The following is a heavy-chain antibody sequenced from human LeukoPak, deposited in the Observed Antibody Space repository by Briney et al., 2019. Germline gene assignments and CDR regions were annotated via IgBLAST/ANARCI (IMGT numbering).Heavy chain of an antibody. Sequence: GGSLRLSCAASGFTFNSYWMTWVRQAPGKGLEWVSGISWNSDNIGYADSVKGRFTISRDNAKNSLYLQMSSLRGEDTALYYCTKEKRDYYYMDVWGKGTTVTISS. CDR3: TKEKRDYYYMDV. J-gene: IGHJ6*03. V-gene: IGHV3-9*01. CDR1: GFTFNSYW. CDR2: ISWNSDNI.